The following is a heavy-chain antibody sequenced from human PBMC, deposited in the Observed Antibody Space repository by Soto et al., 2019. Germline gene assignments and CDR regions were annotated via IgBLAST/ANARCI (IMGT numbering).Heavy chain of an antibody. Sequence: EVQLVESGGGLVQPGRSLRLSCAASGFTFDDYAMHWVRQAPGKGLEWVSGISWNSGSIGYADSVKGRFTISRDNAKNPLYLQMNSLRAEDTALYYCAKGLGGSGGETQHWGQGTLVTVSS. J-gene: IGHJ1*01. CDR1: GFTFDDYA. V-gene: IGHV3-9*01. D-gene: IGHD6-19*01. CDR2: ISWNSGSI. CDR3: AKGLGGSGGETQH.